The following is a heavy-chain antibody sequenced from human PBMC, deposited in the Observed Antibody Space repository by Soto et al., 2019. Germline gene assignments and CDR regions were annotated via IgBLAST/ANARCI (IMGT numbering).Heavy chain of an antibody. D-gene: IGHD1-26*01. CDR3: ARDDSGFSGSHYIDYFNY. Sequence: AASVKVSCKASGYTFTSYAMHWVRQAPGQRLEWMGWINAGNGNTKYSQKFQGRVTFTRDTSAGTVYMQLSSLTSEDTAVYYCARDDSGFSGSHYIDYFNYWGQGALVTVSS. CDR2: INAGNGNT. V-gene: IGHV1-3*01. CDR1: GYTFTSYA. J-gene: IGHJ4*02.